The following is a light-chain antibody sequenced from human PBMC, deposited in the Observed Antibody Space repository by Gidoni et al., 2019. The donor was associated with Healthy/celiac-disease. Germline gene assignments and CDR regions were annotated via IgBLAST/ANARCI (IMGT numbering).Light chain of an antibody. Sequence: DIVMTQSPDSLAVSLGEGATINCKSSQSVLYSSNNQNYLAWYQQQPGQPPKLLSYWASTRESGVPDRFSGSGAGTDFSLLSISLQAEDVAVYYCQQYYSTPPTFXQXTKLEIK. CDR1: QSVLYSSNNQNY. V-gene: IGKV4-1*01. CDR3: QQYYSTPPT. CDR2: WAS. J-gene: IGKJ2*01.